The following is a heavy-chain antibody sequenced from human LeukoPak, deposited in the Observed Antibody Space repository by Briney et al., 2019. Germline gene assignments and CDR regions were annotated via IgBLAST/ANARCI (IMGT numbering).Heavy chain of an antibody. D-gene: IGHD3-10*01. V-gene: IGHV3-74*01. CDR2: IKSDGST. Sequence: GGSLRLSCAASGFTFSSYWMHWVRQTPAKGLVWISRIKSDGSTIYADSVKGRFTISRDNARNTLYLQMNSLRVEDTAMYYCARAVTYFYGSVTYDWFDPWGQGTLVTVSS. CDR1: GFTFSSYW. J-gene: IGHJ5*02. CDR3: ARAVTYFYGSVTYDWFDP.